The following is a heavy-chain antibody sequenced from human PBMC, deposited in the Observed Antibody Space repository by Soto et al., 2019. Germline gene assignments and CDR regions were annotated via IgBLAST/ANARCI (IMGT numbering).Heavy chain of an antibody. V-gene: IGHV1-69*12. CDR3: ASSPFYYDRSGYAFDI. D-gene: IGHD3-22*01. Sequence: QVQLVQSGAEVKKPGSSVKVSCKASGGTFSSYAISWVRQAPGQGLEWMGGIIPIFGTANYAQKFQGRVTITADESTSTADMELRSQRCEDTAVYYCASSPFYYDRSGYAFDIWGQGKMVTVSS. CDR1: GGTFSSYA. J-gene: IGHJ3*02. CDR2: IIPIFGTA.